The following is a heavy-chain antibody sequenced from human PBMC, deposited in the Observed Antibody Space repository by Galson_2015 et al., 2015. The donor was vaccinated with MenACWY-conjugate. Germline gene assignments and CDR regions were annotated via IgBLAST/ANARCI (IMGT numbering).Heavy chain of an antibody. Sequence: SLRLSCAASGFTYSAYWMSWVRQAPGKGPEWVANIKQDGSEKHYVESVKGRFTISRDNAKNSLYLQLDRMRAEDTAVYYCARVTYGSFLSGFPPYSSYYYMDVWGRVTTVTVSS. CDR2: IKQDGSEK. CDR1: GFTYSAYW. J-gene: IGHJ6*03. CDR3: ARVTYGSFLSGFPPYSSYYYMDV. D-gene: IGHD3-3*01. V-gene: IGHV3-7*04.